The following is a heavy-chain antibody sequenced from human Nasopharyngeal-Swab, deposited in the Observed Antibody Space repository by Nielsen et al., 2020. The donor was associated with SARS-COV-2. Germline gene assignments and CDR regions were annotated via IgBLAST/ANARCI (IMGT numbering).Heavy chain of an antibody. CDR3: ATSDIAAAADY. CDR2: IYYSGST. J-gene: IGHJ4*02. Sequence: SETLSLTCTVSGGSISSSSYYWGWIRQPPGKGLEWIGSIYYSGSTYYNPSLKSRVTISVDTSKNQFSLKLSSVTAADTAVYYCATSDIAAAADYWGQGTLVTVSS. CDR1: GGSISSSSYY. D-gene: IGHD6-13*01. V-gene: IGHV4-39*01.